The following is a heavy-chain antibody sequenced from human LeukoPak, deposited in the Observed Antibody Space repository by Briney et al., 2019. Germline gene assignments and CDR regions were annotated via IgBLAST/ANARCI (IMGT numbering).Heavy chain of an antibody. CDR3: ARLLSDRGVTDDY. V-gene: IGHV3-64*01. CDR2: ISSNGGST. CDR1: GFTFSTYA. D-gene: IGHD3-10*01. J-gene: IGHJ4*02. Sequence: PGGSLRLSCAASGFTFSTYAMHWVRQAPGKGLEYVSAISSNGGSTYYANSVKGRFTISRDNSKNTLYLQMGSLRAEDMAVYYCARLLSDRGVTDDYWGQGTLVTVSS.